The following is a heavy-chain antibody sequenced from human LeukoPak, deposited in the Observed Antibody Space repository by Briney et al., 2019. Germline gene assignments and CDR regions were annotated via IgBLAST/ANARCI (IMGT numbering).Heavy chain of an antibody. J-gene: IGHJ4*02. CDR3: ARASITPVAGQGVALFY. V-gene: IGHV1-69*05. Sequence: SPVKVSCKASGGTFSSYAISWLRQAPGQGLEWMGGIIPIFGTANYAQKFQGRVTITTDESTSTAYMELSSLRSEDTAVYYCARASITPVAGQGVALFYWGQGTLVTVSS. CDR2: IIPIFGTA. CDR1: GGTFSSYA. D-gene: IGHD3-3*01.